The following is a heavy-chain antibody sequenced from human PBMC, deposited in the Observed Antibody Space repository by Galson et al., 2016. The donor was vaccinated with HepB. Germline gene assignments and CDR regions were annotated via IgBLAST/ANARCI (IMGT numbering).Heavy chain of an antibody. Sequence: SLRLSCAASGFTFDKYGMTWFRQAPGKGLEWVSTICGRCGDMDHADSVKGRFTISRDDSKNTLYLHMNSLRVEDTAIYYCAIDPSQWHDLLFGNWAQGTLVTVSA. CDR2: ICGRCGDM. V-gene: IGHV3-23*01. D-gene: IGHD6-19*01. CDR1: GFTFDKYG. CDR3: AIDPSQWHDLLFGN. J-gene: IGHJ4*02.